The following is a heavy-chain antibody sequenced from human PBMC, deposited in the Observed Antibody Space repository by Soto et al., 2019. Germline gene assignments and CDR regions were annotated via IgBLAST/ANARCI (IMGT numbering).Heavy chain of an antibody. Sequence: GGSLRLSCAASGFTFSSYAMSWVRQAPGKGLEWVSAISGSGGSTYYADSVKGRFTISRDNSKNTLYLQMNSLRAEDTAVYYCAKVAPSALSGSSSYYYYYMDVWGKGTTVTVSS. D-gene: IGHD6-6*01. CDR3: AKVAPSALSGSSSYYYYYMDV. CDR1: GFTFSSYA. CDR2: ISGSGGST. V-gene: IGHV3-23*01. J-gene: IGHJ6*03.